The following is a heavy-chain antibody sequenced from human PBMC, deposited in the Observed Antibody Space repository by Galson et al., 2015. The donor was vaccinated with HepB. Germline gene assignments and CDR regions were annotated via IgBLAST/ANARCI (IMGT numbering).Heavy chain of an antibody. CDR3: ARAGGGMDV. D-gene: IGHD3-16*01. CDR1: GFTFSSYG. V-gene: IGHV3-33*01. Sequence: SLRLSCAASGFTFSSYGMHWVRQAPGKGLEWVAVIWYDGSNKYYADSVKGRFAISRDNSKNTLYLQMNSLRAEDTAVYYCARAGGGMDVWGQGTTVTVSS. J-gene: IGHJ6*02. CDR2: IWYDGSNK.